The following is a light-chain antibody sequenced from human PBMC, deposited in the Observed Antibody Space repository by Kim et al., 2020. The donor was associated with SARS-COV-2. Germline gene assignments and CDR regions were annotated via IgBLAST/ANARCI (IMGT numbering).Light chain of an antibody. V-gene: IGLV3-1*01. J-gene: IGLJ2*01. CDR2: QDS. Sequence: SYELTQPPSVSVSPGQTASITCSGDKLGYKYACWYQQKPGQSPVLVIYQDSKRPSGIPERFSGSNSGNTATLTISGTQAMDEADYYCQAWDSSTVVFGGWTQLTVL. CDR1: KLGYKY. CDR3: QAWDSSTVV.